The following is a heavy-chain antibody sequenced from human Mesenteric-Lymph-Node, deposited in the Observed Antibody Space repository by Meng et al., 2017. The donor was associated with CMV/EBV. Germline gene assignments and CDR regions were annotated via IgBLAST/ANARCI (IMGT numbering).Heavy chain of an antibody. CDR1: GYTFTSYD. J-gene: IGHJ6*02. D-gene: IGHD3-10*01. CDR3: ARVYGSGSYYSGYYYGMDV. CDR2: MNPNSGNT. Sequence: ASVKVSCKASGYTFTSYDINWVRQATGQGLEWMGWMNPNSGNTGYAQKFQGRVTMTRNTSISTACMELSSLRSEDTAVYYCARVYGSGSYYSGYYYGMDVWGQGTTVTVSS. V-gene: IGHV1-8*01.